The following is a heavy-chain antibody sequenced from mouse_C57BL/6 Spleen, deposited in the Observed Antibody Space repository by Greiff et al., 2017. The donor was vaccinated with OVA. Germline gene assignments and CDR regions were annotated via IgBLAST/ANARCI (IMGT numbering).Heavy chain of an antibody. V-gene: IGHV1-42*01. D-gene: IGHD1-1*01. Sequence: VQLQQSGPELVKPGASVKLSCKASGYSFTGYYMNWVKQSPEKSLEWIGVINPSTGGTTYNQKFKAKATLTVDKSSSTAYMQLMSLTSEDSAVYYSARRYGSRFDYWGKGTTLTVSS. CDR1: GYSFTGYY. J-gene: IGHJ2*01. CDR2: INPSTGGT. CDR3: ARRYGSRFDY.